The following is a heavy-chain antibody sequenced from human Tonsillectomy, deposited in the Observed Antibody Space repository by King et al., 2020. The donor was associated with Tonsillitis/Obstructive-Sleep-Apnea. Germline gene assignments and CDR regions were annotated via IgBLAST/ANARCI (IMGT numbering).Heavy chain of an antibody. D-gene: IGHD3-22*01. V-gene: IGHV3-30*18. J-gene: IGHJ4*02. CDR1: GFTFSSYG. Sequence: HVQLVESGGGVVQPGRSLRLSCAASGFTFSSYGMHWVRQAPGKGLEWVALILYDGSNQYYADSVKGRFAISRDDSKNTLYLQKNSLRVEDTAVYYCVKDDSSGYYYVDYWGQGTLVTVSS. CDR3: VKDDSSGYYYVDY. CDR2: ILYDGSNQ.